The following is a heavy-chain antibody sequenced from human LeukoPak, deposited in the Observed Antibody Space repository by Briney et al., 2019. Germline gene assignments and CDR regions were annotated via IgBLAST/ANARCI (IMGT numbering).Heavy chain of an antibody. Sequence: GRSLRLSCAASGFTFSSYAMHWVRQAPGKGLEWVAVISYDGCNKYYADSVKGRFTISRDNSKNTLYLQMNSLRAEDTAVYYCASLSWDYYGSGSYYNAGDAFDIWGQGTMVTVSS. CDR3: ASLSWDYYGSGSYYNAGDAFDI. CDR2: ISYDGCNK. J-gene: IGHJ3*02. D-gene: IGHD3-10*01. CDR1: GFTFSSYA. V-gene: IGHV3-30-3*01.